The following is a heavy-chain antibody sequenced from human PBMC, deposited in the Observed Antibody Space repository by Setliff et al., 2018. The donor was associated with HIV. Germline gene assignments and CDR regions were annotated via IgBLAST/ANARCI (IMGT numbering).Heavy chain of an antibody. V-gene: IGHV4-38-2*01. CDR3: VRGPYDYVWGSYRPNYFDY. Sequence: SETLSLTCAVSGYSISSDYHWAWVRQSPGKGLEWIGSITHRGSSWLNPSLKSRVAIPIDTSKNQFSLSLTSVTGADTAVYYCVRGPYDYVWGSYRPNYFDYWGQGTLVTVSS. CDR2: ITHRGSS. J-gene: IGHJ4*02. CDR1: GYSISSDYH. D-gene: IGHD3-16*02.